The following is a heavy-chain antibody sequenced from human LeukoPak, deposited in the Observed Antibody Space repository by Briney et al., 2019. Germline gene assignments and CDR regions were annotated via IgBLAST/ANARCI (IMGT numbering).Heavy chain of an antibody. Sequence: PGGSLRLSCAASGFSFNNYAMSWVRQAPGKGLEWVANIKQDGSEKYYVDSVKGRFTISRDNAKNSLYLQMNSLRAEDTAVYYCAVVSDAFDYWGQGTLVTVSS. CDR1: GFSFNNYA. D-gene: IGHD1-26*01. V-gene: IGHV3-7*01. CDR2: IKQDGSEK. J-gene: IGHJ4*02. CDR3: AVVSDAFDY.